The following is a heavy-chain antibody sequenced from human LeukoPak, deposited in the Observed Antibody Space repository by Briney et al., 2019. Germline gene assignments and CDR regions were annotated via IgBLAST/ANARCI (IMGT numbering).Heavy chain of an antibody. J-gene: IGHJ4*02. Sequence: SETLSLTCTVSGGSISSSSYYWGWIRQPPGKGLEWIGSIYYSGSTYYNPSLKSRVTISVDTSKNQFSLKLSSVTAADTAVYYCARPPRRFSPSSGYYSSWGQGTLVTVSS. CDR1: GGSISSSSYY. CDR2: IYYSGST. V-gene: IGHV4-39*07. D-gene: IGHD3-22*01. CDR3: ARPPRRFSPSSGYYSS.